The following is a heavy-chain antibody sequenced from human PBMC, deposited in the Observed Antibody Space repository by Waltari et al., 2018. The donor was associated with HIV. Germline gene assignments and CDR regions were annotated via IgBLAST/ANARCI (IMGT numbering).Heavy chain of an antibody. CDR2: AYVTGAT. Sequence: QLQLEESGPGLVKLSQTLSLTCPLPGGLIYARNFWWTWPRPPAGKAPEWLGRAYVTGATNYNPSLGGRVSISVDTSKRQISLRLTSVTAADTAVYYCARETFFMVRGVSPYYVFNGVDVWGRGTTVTISS. V-gene: IGHV4-61*02. CDR3: ARETFFMVRGVSPYYVFNGVDV. CDR1: GGLIYARNFW. J-gene: IGHJ6*02. D-gene: IGHD3-10*01.